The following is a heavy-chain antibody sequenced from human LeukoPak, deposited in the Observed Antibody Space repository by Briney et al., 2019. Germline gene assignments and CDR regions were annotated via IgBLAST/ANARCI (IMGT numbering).Heavy chain of an antibody. CDR2: INHSGST. CDR3: ARHLYTGTYYYYGMDV. J-gene: IGHJ6*02. CDR1: GGSFSGYY. Sequence: SETLSLTCAVYGGSFSGYYWSWIRQPPGKGLEWIGEINHSGSTNYNPPLKSRVTISVDTSKNQFSLKLSSVTAADTAVYYCARHLYTGTYYYYGMDVWGQGTTVTVSS. D-gene: IGHD1-7*01. V-gene: IGHV4-34*01.